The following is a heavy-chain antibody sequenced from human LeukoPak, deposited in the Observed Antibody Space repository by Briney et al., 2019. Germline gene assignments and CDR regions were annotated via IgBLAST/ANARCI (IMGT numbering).Heavy chain of an antibody. CDR3: AREMYSSGWYGD. V-gene: IGHV3-23*01. CDR2: ISGSGGST. J-gene: IGHJ4*02. D-gene: IGHD6-19*01. CDR1: GFTFSSYA. Sequence: PPGGSLRLSCAASGFTFSSYAMSWVRQAPGKGLEWVSAISGSGGSTYYADSVKGRFTISRDNSKNTLYLQMNSLRAEDTAVYYCAREMYSSGWYGDWGQGTLVTVSS.